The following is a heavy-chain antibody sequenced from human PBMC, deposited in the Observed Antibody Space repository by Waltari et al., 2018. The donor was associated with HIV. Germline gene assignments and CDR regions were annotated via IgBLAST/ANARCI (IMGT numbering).Heavy chain of an antibody. CDR3: AKGVSSSSWYSGTA. CDR2: ISGGGHT. J-gene: IGHJ5*02. D-gene: IGHD6-13*01. CDR1: GFTFNNYA. Sequence: EVQLLESGGGLVQPGGSLRVSCAASGFTFNNYAMSWVRQAPGKGLEWVSTISGGGHTYYTDSVQGRFTISRDNSKNTLYVQMDSLRAEDTAVYYCAKGVSSSSWYSGTAWGQGILVTVSS. V-gene: IGHV3-23*01.